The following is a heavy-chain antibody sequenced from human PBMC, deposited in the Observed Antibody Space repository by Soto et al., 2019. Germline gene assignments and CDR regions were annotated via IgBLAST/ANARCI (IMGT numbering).Heavy chain of an antibody. Sequence: QVQLVESGGGVVQPGRSLRLSCAASGFTFSSFGMHWVRQAPGKGLEWVAVASYDGSYKYYADSVKGRFTISRDNSKNPLYLQMNSLRAEDTAVYYCAKDRSVVATTPDFDYWGQGTLVTVSS. CDR1: GFTFSSFG. CDR2: ASYDGSYK. CDR3: AKDRSVVATTPDFDY. J-gene: IGHJ4*02. D-gene: IGHD5-12*01. V-gene: IGHV3-30*18.